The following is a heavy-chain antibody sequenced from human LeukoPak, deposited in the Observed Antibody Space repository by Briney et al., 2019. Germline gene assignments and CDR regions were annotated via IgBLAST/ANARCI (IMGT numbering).Heavy chain of an antibody. CDR1: GFTFSSYW. J-gene: IGHJ3*02. CDR2: IKQDGSEK. D-gene: IGHD3-22*01. CDR3: ARSYYDSSGPDAFDI. Sequence: PGGSLRLSCAASGFTFSSYWMSWVRQAPGKGLEWVANIKQDGSEKYYVDSVKGRFTISRDNAKNSLYLQMNSLRAEDTAVYYCARSYYDSSGPDAFDIWGQGTMVTVSS. V-gene: IGHV3-7*01.